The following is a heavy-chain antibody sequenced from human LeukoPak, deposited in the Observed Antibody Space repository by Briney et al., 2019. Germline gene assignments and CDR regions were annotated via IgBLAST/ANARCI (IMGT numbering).Heavy chain of an antibody. CDR1: GFTFSSYS. Sequence: PGGSLRLSCAASGFTFSSYSMNWVRQAPGKGLEWVSSITRSSIYIYYADSVKGRFTISRDNAKNSLFLQMNSLRVEDTAVYFCARGRSGSGGAFDIWGQGTMVSVSS. CDR2: ITRSSIYI. D-gene: IGHD1-26*01. CDR3: ARGRSGSGGAFDI. J-gene: IGHJ3*02. V-gene: IGHV3-21*01.